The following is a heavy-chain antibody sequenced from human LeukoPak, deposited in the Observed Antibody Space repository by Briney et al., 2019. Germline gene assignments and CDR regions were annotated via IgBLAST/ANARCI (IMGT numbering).Heavy chain of an antibody. D-gene: IGHD3-10*01. J-gene: IGHJ4*02. CDR2: IYRDSSVI. CDR1: GFNFDEYA. V-gene: IGHV3-48*01. CDR3: ARYGSGSKYRDPFDS. Sequence: GGSLRLSCVASGFNFDEYAMNWVRQAPGKGLEWISCIYRDSSVIHYADSVRGRFTVSRDNAKNSMYLRMNSLRAEDTAVYLCARYGSGSKYRDPFDSWGQGPLVIVSS.